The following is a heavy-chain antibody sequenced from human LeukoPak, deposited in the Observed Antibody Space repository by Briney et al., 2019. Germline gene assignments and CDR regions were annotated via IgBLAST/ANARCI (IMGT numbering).Heavy chain of an antibody. CDR2: FDPEDGET. D-gene: IGHD4-23*01. Sequence: GASVKVSCKVSGYTLTELSMHWVRQAPGKGLEWMGGFDPEDGETIYAQKFQGRVTMTEDTSTDTAYMELSSLRSEDTAVYYCATDRPTFGGNSAGAGYYYGMDVWGQGTTVTVSS. J-gene: IGHJ6*02. CDR1: GYTLTELS. V-gene: IGHV1-24*01. CDR3: ATDRPTFGGNSAGAGYYYGMDV.